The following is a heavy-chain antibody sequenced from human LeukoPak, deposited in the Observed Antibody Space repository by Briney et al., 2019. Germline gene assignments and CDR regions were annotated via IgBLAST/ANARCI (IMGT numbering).Heavy chain of an antibody. D-gene: IGHD2-2*01. CDR3: ARVYQSAEYYFDY. Sequence: PSETLSLTCTVSGGSIDSYYWSWIRQPPGKGLEWIGYIYYTGSTEYHPSLKSRVTISLDTSKNQFSLKLTSVTAADTAVYYCARVYQSAEYYFDYWGQGNLVTFSS. CDR2: IYYTGST. CDR1: GGSIDSYY. V-gene: IGHV4-59*01. J-gene: IGHJ4*02.